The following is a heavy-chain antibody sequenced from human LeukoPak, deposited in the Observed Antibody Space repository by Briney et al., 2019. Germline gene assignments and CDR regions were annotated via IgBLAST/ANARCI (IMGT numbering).Heavy chain of an antibody. CDR1: GYTFTSYY. V-gene: IGHV1-46*01. CDR2: INPSGGST. J-gene: IGHJ5*02. Sequence: ASVKVSCKASGYTFTSYYMHWVRQAPGQGLEWMGIINPSGGSTSYAQKFQGRVTMTRDTSTSTVYMELSSLRSEDTAVYYCARDLTYCSSTSCYPHWIDPWGQGTLVTVSS. CDR3: ARDLTYCSSTSCYPHWIDP. D-gene: IGHD2-2*01.